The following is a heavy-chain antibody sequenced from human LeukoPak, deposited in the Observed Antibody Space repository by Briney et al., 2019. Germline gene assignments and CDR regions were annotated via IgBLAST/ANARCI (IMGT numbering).Heavy chain of an antibody. V-gene: IGHV3-21*01. D-gene: IGHD6-13*01. CDR2: ISSSSSYI. CDR1: GFTFSSYS. Sequence: GGSLRLSCAASGFTFSSYSMNWVRQAPGKGLEWVSSISSSSSYIYYADSVKGRFTISRDNAKNSLYLQMNSLRAEDTAVYYCARGGSWYSFFDYWGQGTLVTVSS. CDR3: ARGGSWYSFFDY. J-gene: IGHJ4*02.